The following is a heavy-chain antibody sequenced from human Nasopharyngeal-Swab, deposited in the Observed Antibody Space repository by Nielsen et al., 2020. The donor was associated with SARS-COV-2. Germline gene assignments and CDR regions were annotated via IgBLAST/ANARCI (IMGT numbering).Heavy chain of an antibody. V-gene: IGHV1-18*04. Sequence: SVNVSRQGFGYTFTSYGIRWVRQAPGQGLEWMGWISAYNGNTNYAQKLRGRVTMTTDISTSTAYMELRSLRSDDTAVYYCARIGYCSGGSCYDVVLPPFYGMDVWGQGTTVTVSS. CDR3: ARIGYCSGGSCYDVVLPPFYGMDV. D-gene: IGHD2-15*01. J-gene: IGHJ6*02. CDR1: GYTFTSYG. CDR2: ISAYNGNT.